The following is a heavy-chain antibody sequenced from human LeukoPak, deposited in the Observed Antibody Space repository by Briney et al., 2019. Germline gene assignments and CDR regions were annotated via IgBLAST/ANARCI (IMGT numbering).Heavy chain of an antibody. D-gene: IGHD1-26*01. J-gene: IGHJ4*02. CDR2: ISSSGGRT. V-gene: IGHV3-23*01. CDR3: ATFPSGSWSAY. Sequence: PGGSLRLSCAASGFTFSSYGMSWVRQAPGKGLEWVSAISSSGGRTDNADSVKGRFTISRDNSKNTLYLQMNSLRAEDTAVYYCATFPSGSWSAYWGQGTLVTVSS. CDR1: GFTFSSYG.